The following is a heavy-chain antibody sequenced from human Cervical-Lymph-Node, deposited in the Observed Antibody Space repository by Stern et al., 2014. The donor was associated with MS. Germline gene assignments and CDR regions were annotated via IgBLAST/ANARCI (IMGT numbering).Heavy chain of an antibody. J-gene: IGHJ6*02. Sequence: EVQLVESGGGLVQPGGSLRLSCVASGFTFNNYWMSWLRQTPGKGLEWGANIKDDGSETFYVDSVKGRFTISRDNAKNSLVLQMSSLGAEDSAVYFCARDPLIYKGWGVWGQGTTVTVSS. V-gene: IGHV3-7*01. CDR1: GFTFNNYW. CDR3: ARDPLIYKGWGV. CDR2: IKDDGSET. D-gene: IGHD3/OR15-3a*01.